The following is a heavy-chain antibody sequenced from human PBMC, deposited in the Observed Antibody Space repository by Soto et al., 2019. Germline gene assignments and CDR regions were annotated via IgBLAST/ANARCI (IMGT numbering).Heavy chain of an antibody. J-gene: IGHJ6*02. CDR2: IWFDGSKQ. Sequence: QVQLVESGGGVVQPGRSLRLSCAASGFSFSSYGIHWVRQAPGKGLQWVAVIWFDGSKQYYADSVKGRFTVSRDNSKNTVYLQMNSLRAEDTAVDYCARELLYGSGSRDFHYYGMDVWGQGTTVTVSS. CDR1: GFSFSSYG. V-gene: IGHV3-33*01. D-gene: IGHD3-10*01. CDR3: ARELLYGSGSRDFHYYGMDV.